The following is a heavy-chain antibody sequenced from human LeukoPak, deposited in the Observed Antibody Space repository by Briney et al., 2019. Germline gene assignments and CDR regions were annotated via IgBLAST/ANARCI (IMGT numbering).Heavy chain of an antibody. V-gene: IGHV3-53*01. CDR3: ARDLGSY. D-gene: IGHD1-26*01. CDR1: GFTFSSYW. Sequence: GGSLRLSCAAPGFTFSSYWMSWVRQAPGKGLEWVSVIYSGGSTYYADSVKGRFTISRDNSKNTLYLQMDSLRAEDTAVYYCARDLGSYWGQGTLVTVSS. J-gene: IGHJ4*02. CDR2: IYSGGST.